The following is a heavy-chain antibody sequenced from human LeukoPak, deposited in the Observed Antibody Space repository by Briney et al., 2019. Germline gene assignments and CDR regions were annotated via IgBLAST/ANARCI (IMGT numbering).Heavy chain of an antibody. Sequence: SETLSLTCTVSGGSISSSSYYWGWIRQPPGKGLEWIGSIYYSGSTYYNPSLKSRVTISVDTSKNQFSLKLSSVTAADTAVYYCAIHNWNFDCWGQGTLVTVSS. CDR3: AIHNWNFDC. J-gene: IGHJ4*02. CDR2: IYYSGST. V-gene: IGHV4-39*01. CDR1: GGSISSSSYY. D-gene: IGHD1-1*01.